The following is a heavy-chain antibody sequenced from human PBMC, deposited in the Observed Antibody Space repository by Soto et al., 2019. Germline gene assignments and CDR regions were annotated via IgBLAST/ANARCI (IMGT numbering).Heavy chain of an antibody. CDR3: ARVKRPEYFFDS. Sequence: QVQLVQSGAELKKPGASVKVSCQASGYTFTDYFLHWVRQAPGQGLERMGWINPDSGGTNYAQNFQGRVTMTRDTSVSTAYLELSRLRADDTAVYFCARVKRPEYFFDSWGQGSLVTVSS. V-gene: IGHV1-2*02. CDR2: INPDSGGT. CDR1: GYTFTDYF. J-gene: IGHJ4*02.